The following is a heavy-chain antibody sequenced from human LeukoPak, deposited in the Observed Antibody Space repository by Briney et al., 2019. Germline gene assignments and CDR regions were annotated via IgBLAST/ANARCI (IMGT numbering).Heavy chain of an antibody. D-gene: IGHD2/OR15-2a*01. V-gene: IGHV4-59*01. CDR3: VRHRNFFDY. CDR2: IYYSGNT. CDR1: GDSISSSY. Sequence: KPSETLSLTCTVSGDSISSSYWSWIRQPPGKGLEWIGYIYYSGNTNYNPSLKSRVTISVDTSRNRFSLKLSSVTAADTAVYYCVRHRNFFDYWGQGILVTVSS. J-gene: IGHJ4*02.